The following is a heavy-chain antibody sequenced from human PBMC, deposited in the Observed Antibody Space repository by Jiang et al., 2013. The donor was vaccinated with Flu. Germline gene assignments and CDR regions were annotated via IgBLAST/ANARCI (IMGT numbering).Heavy chain of an antibody. CDR2: IHNSAGT. V-gene: IGHV4-4*09. CDR3: ARGSSGGFYDWAGGNFYYMDV. Sequence: GPGLVKPSGTLSLTCSVSGGSTGTHYWSWIRQPPGKGLEWVGHIHNSAGTDYSPSLKSRVTISLDTSKNQFSLKLSPVTAADTAVYYCARGSSGGFYDWAGGNFYYMDVWGKGTTVTVSS. D-gene: IGHD6-19*01. CDR1: GGSTGTHY. J-gene: IGHJ6*03.